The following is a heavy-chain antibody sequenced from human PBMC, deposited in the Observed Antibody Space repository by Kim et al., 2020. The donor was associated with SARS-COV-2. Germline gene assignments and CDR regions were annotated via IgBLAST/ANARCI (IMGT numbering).Heavy chain of an antibody. CDR1: GFTFSSSW. D-gene: IGHD4-4*01. Sequence: GGSLRLSCAASGFTFSSSWVHWVRQAPGKGLLWVSRINTKGNISSYADSVKGRCTISSDNAKITLYLQMDSLRAEDTALYLCARVGGTYSNYAFDYWGQGALVTVSS. V-gene: IGHV3-74*01. CDR3: ARVGGTYSNYAFDY. CDR2: INTKGNIS. J-gene: IGHJ4*02.